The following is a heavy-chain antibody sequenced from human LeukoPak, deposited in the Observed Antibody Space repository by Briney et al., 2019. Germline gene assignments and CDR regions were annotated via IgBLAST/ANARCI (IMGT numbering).Heavy chain of an antibody. CDR3: TSGDTADWGLDYYMDV. CDR1: GFTFSGSA. Sequence: GGSLRLSCAASGFTFSGSAMHWVRQASGKGLEWVGRIRSKANSYATAYAASVKGRFTISRDDSKNTAYLQMNSLKTEDTAVYYCTSGDTADWGLDYYMDVWGKGTTVTVSS. D-gene: IGHD5-18*01. V-gene: IGHV3-73*01. CDR2: IRSKANSYAT. J-gene: IGHJ6*03.